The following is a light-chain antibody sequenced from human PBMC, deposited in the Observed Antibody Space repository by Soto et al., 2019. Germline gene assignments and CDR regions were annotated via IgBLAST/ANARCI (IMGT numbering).Light chain of an antibody. CDR2: AAS. CDR1: QSISSY. Sequence: DIQMTQSPSSLSASVGDRVTVTCRASQSISSYLNWYQQRPGKAPKLLIYAASSLQFGVPSRFSGSGSGTDFTLTISSLQPEDFATYYCQQSYSTPWTFGQGTKVDI. CDR3: QQSYSTPWT. J-gene: IGKJ1*01. V-gene: IGKV1-39*01.